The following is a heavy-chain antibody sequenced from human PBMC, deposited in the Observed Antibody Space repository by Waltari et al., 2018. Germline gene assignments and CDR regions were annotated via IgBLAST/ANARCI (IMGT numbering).Heavy chain of an antibody. D-gene: IGHD6-13*01. Sequence: EVQLLESGGGLVQPGGSLRLSCAASGFTFSSYAMSWVRQASGKGLDCVSLISGSGGNKDYADSVKGRFTISRDNSKNTLYLQMNSLRVDDTAVYYCVIRSRAADGKGYFDYWGQGTQVTVSS. CDR2: ISGSGGNK. V-gene: IGHV3-23*01. CDR3: VIRSRAADGKGYFDY. CDR1: GFTFSSYA. J-gene: IGHJ4*02.